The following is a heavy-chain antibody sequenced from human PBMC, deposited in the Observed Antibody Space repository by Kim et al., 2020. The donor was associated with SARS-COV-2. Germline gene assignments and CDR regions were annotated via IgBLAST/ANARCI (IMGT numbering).Heavy chain of an antibody. V-gene: IGHV3-9*01. J-gene: IGHJ4*02. CDR3: AKDRRDGYNCGVYFDY. CDR2: ISWNSGSI. D-gene: IGHD5-12*01. CDR1: GFTFDDYA. Sequence: GGSLRLSCAASGFTFDDYAMHWVRQAPGKGLEWVSGISWNSGSIGYADSVKGRFTISRDNAKNSLYLQMNSLRAEDTALYYCAKDRRDGYNCGVYFDYWGQGTLVTVSS.